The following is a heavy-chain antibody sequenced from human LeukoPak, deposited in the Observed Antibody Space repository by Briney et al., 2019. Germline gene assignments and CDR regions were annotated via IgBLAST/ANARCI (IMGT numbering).Heavy chain of an antibody. CDR3: ARGPRPYLGYCSSTSCYGLGWFDP. D-gene: IGHD2-2*01. CDR1: GGSFSGYY. V-gene: IGHV4-34*01. J-gene: IGHJ5*02. CDR2: INHSGST. Sequence: PSETLSLTCAVYGGSFSGYYWSWIRQPPGKGLEWIGEINHSGSTNYNPFLKSRVTISVDTSKNQFSLKLSSVTAADTAVYYCARGPRPYLGYCSSTSCYGLGWFDPWGQGTLVTVSS.